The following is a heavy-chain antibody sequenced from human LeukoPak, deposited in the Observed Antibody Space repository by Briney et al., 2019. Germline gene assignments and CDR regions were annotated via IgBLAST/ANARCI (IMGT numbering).Heavy chain of an antibody. V-gene: IGHV5-51*01. Sequence: GESLKISCKSSGYTFTSYWIAWVRQMPGKGLEWMGIIYPDDSDTRYSPSFQGQVTISADKSISTAYLQWSSLKASDTAMYYCARPVGYCSSTNCYYYYYMDVWGKGTTVTVSS. J-gene: IGHJ6*03. D-gene: IGHD2-2*01. CDR3: ARPVGYCSSTNCYYYYYMDV. CDR1: GYTFTSYW. CDR2: IYPDDSDT.